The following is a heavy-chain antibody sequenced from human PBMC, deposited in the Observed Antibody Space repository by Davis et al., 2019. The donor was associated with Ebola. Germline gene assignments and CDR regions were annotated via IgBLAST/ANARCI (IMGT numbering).Heavy chain of an antibody. V-gene: IGHV1-69*02. Sequence: AASVKVSCKASGGTFSSYTISWVRLAPGQGLEWMGRIIPMLVIANYAQKFQGRVTITADISTTAYMELSSLRSEDTAVYYCARARDMATIGDYAMDVWGQGTTVTVSS. CDR1: GGTFSSYT. CDR2: IIPMLVIA. J-gene: IGHJ6*02. CDR3: ARARDMATIGDYAMDV. D-gene: IGHD5-24*01.